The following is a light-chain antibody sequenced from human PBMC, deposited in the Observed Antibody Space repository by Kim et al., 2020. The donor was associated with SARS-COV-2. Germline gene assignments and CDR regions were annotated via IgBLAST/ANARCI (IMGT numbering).Light chain of an antibody. CDR3: NSRDSSGDWV. CDR1: SLRGEY. Sequence: VALGQTVRSTCQGDSLRGEYASWYTQKRGQAPVFVINGKNNRPSGIPDRFSGSGSGNTASLNITGAQAEDEADYYCNSRDSSGDWVFGGGNQLTV. V-gene: IGLV3-19*01. J-gene: IGLJ3*02. CDR2: GKN.